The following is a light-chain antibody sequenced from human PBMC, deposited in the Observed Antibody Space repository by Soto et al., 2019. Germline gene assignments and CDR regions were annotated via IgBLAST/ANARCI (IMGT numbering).Light chain of an antibody. V-gene: IGKV3-20*01. CDR2: GAS. Sequence: EIVLTQSPGTLSLSPGESATLSCRASQSVSNNYLAGYQQKPGQAPRLLIYGASNRDTGIPDRFSGSGSATDLTLTISRLEPEDGAVYLCQQSGSSPLTFGGGTKVEI. CDR3: QQSGSSPLT. CDR1: QSVSNNY. J-gene: IGKJ4*01.